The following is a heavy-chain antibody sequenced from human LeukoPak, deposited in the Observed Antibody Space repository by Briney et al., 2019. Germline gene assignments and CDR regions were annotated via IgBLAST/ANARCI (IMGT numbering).Heavy chain of an antibody. V-gene: IGHV3-74*01. D-gene: IGHD3-22*01. Sequence: GGSLRLSCAASGFTFSRYYMHWVRQAPGKGLVWVSRINSDGRSTTYADSVRGRFTVSRDNAKNTLYLQMNSLSTEDTAVYYCARMQTYHYDSSGYCIDYWGQGTLVTVSS. CDR3: ARMQTYHYDSSGYCIDY. J-gene: IGHJ4*02. CDR1: GFTFSRYY. CDR2: INSDGRST.